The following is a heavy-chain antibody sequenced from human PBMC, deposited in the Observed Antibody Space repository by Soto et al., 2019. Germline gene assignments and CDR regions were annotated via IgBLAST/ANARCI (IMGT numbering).Heavy chain of an antibody. D-gene: IGHD2-2*01. CDR2: ISYDGSNK. CDR1: GFTLSSYG. V-gene: IGHV3-30*18. CDR3: AKDVRYCSSTSCYPYYYYYYGMDV. J-gene: IGHJ6*02. Sequence: GESLEMSCSASGFTLSSYGMHWVRQAPGKGLEWVAVISYDGSNKYYADSVKGRFTISRDNSKNTLYLQMNSLRAEDTAVYYCAKDVRYCSSTSCYPYYYYYYGMDVWGQGTTVTVSS.